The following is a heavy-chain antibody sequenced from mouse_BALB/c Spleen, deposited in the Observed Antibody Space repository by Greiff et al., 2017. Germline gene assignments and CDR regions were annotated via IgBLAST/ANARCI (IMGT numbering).Heavy chain of an antibody. Sequence: EVQVVESGGGLVQPGGSRKLSCAASGFTFSSFGMHWVRQAPEKGLEWVAYISSGSSTIYYADTVKGRFTISRDNPKNTLFLQMTSLRSEDTAMYYCARGGYYGTPYAMDYWGQGTSVTVSS. CDR3: ARGGYYGTPYAMDY. D-gene: IGHD1-1*01. CDR1: GFTFSSFG. CDR2: ISSGSSTI. J-gene: IGHJ4*01. V-gene: IGHV5-17*02.